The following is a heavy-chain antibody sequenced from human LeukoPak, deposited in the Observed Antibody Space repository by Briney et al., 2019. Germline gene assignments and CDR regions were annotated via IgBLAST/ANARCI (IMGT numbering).Heavy chain of an antibody. D-gene: IGHD3-22*01. CDR2: ISSSGSTI. Sequence: PGGSLRLSCAASGFTFSDYYMSWIRQAPGKGLEWVSYISSSGSTIYYADSAKGRFTISRDNAKNSLNLQMNSLRAEDTAVYYCARPPSDSSGYPFDYWGQGTLVTVSS. V-gene: IGHV3-11*01. CDR3: ARPPSDSSGYPFDY. J-gene: IGHJ4*02. CDR1: GFTFSDYY.